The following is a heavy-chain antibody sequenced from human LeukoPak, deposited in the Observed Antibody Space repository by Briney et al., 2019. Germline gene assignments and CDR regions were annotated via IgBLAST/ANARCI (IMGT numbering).Heavy chain of an antibody. J-gene: IGHJ4*02. D-gene: IGHD3-3*01. CDR2: ISAYNGNT. CDR3: ARDYDFWSGKTPFDY. Sequence: ASVKVSCKASGYTFTSYGISWVRQAPGQGLEWRGWISAYNGNTNYAQKLQGRVTMTTDTSTSTAYMELRSLRSDDTAVYYCARDYDFWSGKTPFDYWGQGTLVTVSS. CDR1: GYTFTSYG. V-gene: IGHV1-18*01.